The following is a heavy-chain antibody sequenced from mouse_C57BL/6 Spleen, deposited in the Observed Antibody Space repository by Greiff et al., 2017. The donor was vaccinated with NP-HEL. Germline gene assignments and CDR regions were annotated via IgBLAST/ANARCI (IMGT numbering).Heavy chain of an antibody. D-gene: IGHD2-2*01. CDR2: IDPSDSYT. Sequence: VQLQQSGAELVRPGTSVKLSCKASGYTFTSYWMHWVKQRPGQGLEWIGVIDPSDSYTNYNQKFKGTATLTVDTSSSTAYMQLSSLTSEDSAVYYGARSSGYDGVWVAYWGQGTLVTGSA. V-gene: IGHV1-59*01. J-gene: IGHJ3*01. CDR3: ARSSGYDGVWVAY. CDR1: GYTFTSYW.